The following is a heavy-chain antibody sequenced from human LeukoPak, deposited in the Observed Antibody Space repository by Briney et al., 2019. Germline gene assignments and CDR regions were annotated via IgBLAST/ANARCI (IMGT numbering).Heavy chain of an antibody. CDR3: ARGPVKMATTIDY. J-gene: IGHJ4*02. Sequence: GGSLRLSCAASGFTVSSNYMSWVRQAPGKGLEWVSVIYSGGSTYYADSVKGRFTISRDNSKNTLYLQMNSLRAEDTAVYYCARGPVKMATTIDYWGQGTLVTVSS. D-gene: IGHD5-24*01. V-gene: IGHV3-66*02. CDR2: IYSGGST. CDR1: GFTVSSNY.